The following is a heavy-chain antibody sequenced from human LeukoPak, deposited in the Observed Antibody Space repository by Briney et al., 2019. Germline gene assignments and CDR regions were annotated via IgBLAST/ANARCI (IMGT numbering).Heavy chain of an antibody. CDR2: ISTSGSRI. V-gene: IGHV3-48*04. D-gene: IGHD1-7*01. CDR1: RFTFSTYS. CDR3: ARMNYVSSGSGAPFDS. Sequence: GGSLRLSCAASRFTFSTYSMNWVRQTPGRGLEWVSYISTSGSRIDYADSVKGRFTISRDNAKNSLYLQMNSLRAEDTAVYYCARMNYVSSGSGAPFDSWGQGTLVTVSS. J-gene: IGHJ4*02.